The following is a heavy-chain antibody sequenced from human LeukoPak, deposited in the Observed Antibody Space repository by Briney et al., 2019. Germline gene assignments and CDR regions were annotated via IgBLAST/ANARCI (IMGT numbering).Heavy chain of an antibody. D-gene: IGHD3-10*01. V-gene: IGHV3-23*01. CDR3: ASHEAGGSSGTYLPLSVFDH. J-gene: IGHJ4*02. CDR1: GFTFNNYA. CDR2: VSVGGETT. Sequence: GGSLRLSCAASGFTFNNYAMSWVRQAPGKGLEWVSVVSVGGETTHYADAVKGRFTISRDNSKNTVYLQMNSLRGDDTAIYYCASHEAGGSSGTYLPLSVFDHWGQGTLVTVSS.